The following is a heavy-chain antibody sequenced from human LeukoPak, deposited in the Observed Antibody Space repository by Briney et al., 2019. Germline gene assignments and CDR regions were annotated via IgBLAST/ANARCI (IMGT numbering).Heavy chain of an antibody. CDR2: IDWDDDK. J-gene: IGHJ3*02. CDR1: GFSLSTSGMR. D-gene: IGHD5-12*01. Sequence: KESGPALVKPTQTLTLTCTFSGFSLSTSGMRVSWIRQPPGKALEWLARIDWDDDKLYSTSLKTRLTISKDTSKNQVVLTMTNMDPVDTATYYCARNVATMRGWDAFDIWGQGTMVTVSS. V-gene: IGHV2-70*04. CDR3: ARNVATMRGWDAFDI.